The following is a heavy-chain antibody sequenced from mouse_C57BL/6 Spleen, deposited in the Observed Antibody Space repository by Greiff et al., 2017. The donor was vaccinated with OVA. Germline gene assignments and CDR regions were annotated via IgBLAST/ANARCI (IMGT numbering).Heavy chain of an antibody. CDR3: ARFDGYYFYYFDY. D-gene: IGHD2-3*01. V-gene: IGHV1-82*01. J-gene: IGHJ2*01. CDR1: GYAFSSSW. Sequence: VQLQQSGPELVKPGASVKISCKASGYAFSSSWMNWVKQRPGKGLEWIGRIYPGDGDTNYNGKFKGKATLTADKSSITAYMQLSSLTSEDSAVYFCARFDGYYFYYFDYWGQGTTLTVSS. CDR2: IYPGDGDT.